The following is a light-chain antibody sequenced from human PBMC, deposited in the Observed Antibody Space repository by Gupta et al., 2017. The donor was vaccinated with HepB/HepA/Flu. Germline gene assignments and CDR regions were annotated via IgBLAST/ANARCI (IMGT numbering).Light chain of an antibody. CDR3: AAWDDSLNGWV. J-gene: IGLJ3*02. Sequence: QSVLTQPPSASGPPGQRVTISCSGSSSNIGSNTVNWYQQLPGTAPKLLIYSTNQRPSGVPDRFSGSKSGTSASLAISGLQSEDEADYYCAAWDDSLNGWVFGGGTKLTVL. V-gene: IGLV1-44*01. CDR1: SSNIGSNT. CDR2: STN.